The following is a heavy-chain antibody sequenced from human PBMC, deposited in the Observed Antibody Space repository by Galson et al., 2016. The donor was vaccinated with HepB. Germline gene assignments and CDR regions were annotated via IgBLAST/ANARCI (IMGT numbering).Heavy chain of an antibody. CDR3: ARGGENSWYENDAFYI. CDR1: GRPFSSYY. Sequence: SETLSLTCGVYGRPFSSYYWSWIRQPPGKGLEWIGEINHSGSTNYNPSLKSRVSISRDTSKNEFFMKLNSVTAADTAVYYCARGGENSWYENDAFYIWGQGTIVTVSS. V-gene: IGHV4-34*01. J-gene: IGHJ3*02. D-gene: IGHD6-13*01. CDR2: INHSGST.